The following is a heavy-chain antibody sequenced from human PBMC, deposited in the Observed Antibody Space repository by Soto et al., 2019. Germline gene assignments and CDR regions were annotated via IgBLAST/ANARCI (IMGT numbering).Heavy chain of an antibody. CDR2: IYYSGST. V-gene: IGHV4-59*01. Sequence: SETLSLTCTVSGGSISSYYLSWIRQNPGKGLEWIGDIYYSGSTNYNPSLKSRVTISVDTSKNQFSLKLSSVTAADTAVYYCARAGTTMVRGVISGWFDPWGQGTLVTVSS. J-gene: IGHJ5*02. CDR3: ARAGTTMVRGVISGWFDP. CDR1: GGSISSYY. D-gene: IGHD3-10*01.